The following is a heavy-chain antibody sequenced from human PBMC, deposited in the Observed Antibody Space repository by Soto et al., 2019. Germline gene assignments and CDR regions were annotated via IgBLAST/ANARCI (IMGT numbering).Heavy chain of an antibody. CDR3: ARGGVDYYDSSGYYLSPYYFDY. Sequence: SETLSLTCAVSGGSISSGGYSWSWIRQPPGKGLEWIGYIYHSGSTYYNPSLKSRVTISVDRSKNQFSLKLSSVTAADTAVYYCARGGVDYYDSSGYYLSPYYFDYWGQGTLVTVSS. J-gene: IGHJ4*02. D-gene: IGHD3-22*01. V-gene: IGHV4-30-2*01. CDR1: GGSISSGGYS. CDR2: IYHSGST.